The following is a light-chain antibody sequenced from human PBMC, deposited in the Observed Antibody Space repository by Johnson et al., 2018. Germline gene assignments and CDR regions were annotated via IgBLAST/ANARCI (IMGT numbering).Light chain of an antibody. V-gene: IGLV1-51*02. CDR3: GTGDGSLSAGNV. CDR2: ENI. J-gene: IGLJ1*01. Sequence: QSVLTQPPSVSAAPGQKVTISSSETSSTIGNNYVSWYQQFPGTPPKLLIFENINHPSGILDRFSGSNSAPSPTLAITGLQTGAEADYYCGTGDGSLSAGNVFGTGTKVTVL. CDR1: SSTIGNNY.